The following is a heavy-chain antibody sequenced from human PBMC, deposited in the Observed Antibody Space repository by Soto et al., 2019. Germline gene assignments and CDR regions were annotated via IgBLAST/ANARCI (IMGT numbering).Heavy chain of an antibody. V-gene: IGHV4-59*01. J-gene: IGHJ3*02. Sequence: SETLSLTCTVSGGSISSYYWSWIRQPPGKGLEWIGYIYYSGSTNYNPSLKSRVTISVDTSKNQFSLKLSSVTAADTAVYYCARARRHSDAFDIWGQGTMVTVSS. D-gene: IGHD6-25*01. CDR1: GGSISSYY. CDR3: ARARRHSDAFDI. CDR2: IYYSGST.